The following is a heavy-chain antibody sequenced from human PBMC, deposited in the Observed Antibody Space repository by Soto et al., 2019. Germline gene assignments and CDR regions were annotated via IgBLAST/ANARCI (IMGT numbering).Heavy chain of an antibody. D-gene: IGHD3-16*01. CDR2: IWYDGSNK. CDR1: GFTFSSYG. CDR3: ARGGMGPTGFDY. Sequence: QVQLVESGGGVVQPGRSLRLSCAASGFTFSSYGMHWVRQAPGKGLEWVAVIWYDGSNKYYADSVKGRFTISRDNSKNTLYLQMNSLRAEDTAVYYCARGGMGPTGFDYWGQGTLVTVSS. V-gene: IGHV3-33*01. J-gene: IGHJ4*02.